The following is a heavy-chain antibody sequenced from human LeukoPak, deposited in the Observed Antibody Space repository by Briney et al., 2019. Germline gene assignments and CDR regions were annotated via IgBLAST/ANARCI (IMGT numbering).Heavy chain of an antibody. D-gene: IGHD3-22*01. Sequence: GGSLRLSCAASGFIFSHYTMTWVRQAPGKGLEWVANIKQDGSEKYYVDSVKGRFTISSDNAKNSLYLQMNSLRAEDTAVYYCARDGDSSGWSYFDYWGQGTLVTVSS. CDR3: ARDGDSSGWSYFDY. V-gene: IGHV3-7*01. J-gene: IGHJ4*02. CDR1: GFIFSHYT. CDR2: IKQDGSEK.